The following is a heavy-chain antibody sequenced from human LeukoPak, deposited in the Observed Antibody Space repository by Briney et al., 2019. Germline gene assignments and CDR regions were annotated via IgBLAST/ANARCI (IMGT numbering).Heavy chain of an antibody. CDR2: ISYDGSNK. CDR1: GFTFNRHA. D-gene: IGHD7-27*01. Sequence: PGRSLRLSCAASGFTFNRHAMHWVRQAPGKGLEWVAVISYDGSNKYYADSVKGRFTISRDNSKNTLYLQMNSLRAEDTAVYYCAKGTGVVPLQHYYYGMDVWGQGTTVTVSS. V-gene: IGHV3-30*04. CDR3: AKGTGVVPLQHYYYGMDV. J-gene: IGHJ6*02.